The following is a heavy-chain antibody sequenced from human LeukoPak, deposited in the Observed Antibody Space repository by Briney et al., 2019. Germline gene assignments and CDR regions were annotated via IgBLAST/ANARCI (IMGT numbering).Heavy chain of an antibody. CDR2: INHSGST. CDR3: AGTSRGLRGYVTPWQYYGMDA. V-gene: IGHV4-34*01. D-gene: IGHD5-12*01. J-gene: IGHJ6*04. Sequence: SETLSLTCAVYGGSFSGYYWSWIRQPPGKGLEWIGEINHSGSTNYNPSLKSRVTISVDTSKNQFSLKLSSVTAADTAVYYCAGTSRGLRGYVTPWQYYGMDAWGKGTTVTVSS. CDR1: GGSFSGYY.